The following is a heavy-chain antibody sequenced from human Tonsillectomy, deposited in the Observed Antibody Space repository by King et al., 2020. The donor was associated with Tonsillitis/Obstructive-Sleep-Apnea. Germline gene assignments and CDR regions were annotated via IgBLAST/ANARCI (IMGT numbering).Heavy chain of an antibody. D-gene: IGHD4-23*01. J-gene: IGHJ4*02. V-gene: IGHV3-64D*06. CDR3: VKEGDYGGNRVLDY. CDR2: ICSNGGST. Sequence: VQLVESGGGLVQPGGSLRLSCSASGFTFSSYAMHWVRQAPGKGLEYVSAICSNGGSTYYADSVKGRFTISRDNSKNTLYLQMSSLRAEDTAVYYCVKEGDYGGNRVLDYWGQGTLVTVSS. CDR1: GFTFSSYA.